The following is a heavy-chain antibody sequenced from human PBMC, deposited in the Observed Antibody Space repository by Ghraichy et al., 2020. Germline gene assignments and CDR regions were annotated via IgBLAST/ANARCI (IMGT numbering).Heavy chain of an antibody. CDR3: ARGMGAYSDYDERYYYYGLDV. D-gene: IGHD5-12*01. Sequence: GGSLRLSCTASGFTFSDYYMNWIRQAPGKRLEWVSVIYSGGTTYYADSVKGRFTISRDNSRNALYLQMNSLRAEDAAVYYCARGMGAYSDYDERYYYYGLDVWGQGTTVTVSS. J-gene: IGHJ6*02. CDR2: IYSGGTT. V-gene: IGHV3-66*01. CDR1: GFTFSDYY.